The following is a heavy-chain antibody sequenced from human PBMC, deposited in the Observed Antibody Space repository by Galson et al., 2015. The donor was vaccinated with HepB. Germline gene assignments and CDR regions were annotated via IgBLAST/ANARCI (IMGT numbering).Heavy chain of an antibody. J-gene: IGHJ1*01. Sequence: SLRLSCAGSGFTFSGHAMGWVRQPPGKGLEWVSVISGSGRNTYYADSVKGRFTISRDNSRNTVYLQMNSLRVEDAAVYFCARDYTGSGIFYQDWGQGTRVTVSS. CDR1: GFTFSGHA. V-gene: IGHV3-23*01. CDR3: ARDYTGSGIFYQD. CDR2: ISGSGRNT. D-gene: IGHD2-8*01.